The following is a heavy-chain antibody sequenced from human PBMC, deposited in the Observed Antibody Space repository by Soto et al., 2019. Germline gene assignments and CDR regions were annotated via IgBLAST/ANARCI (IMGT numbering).Heavy chain of an antibody. Sequence: PGESLKISCKGSGYSFTSYWISWVRQMPGKGLEWMGRIDPSDSYTNYSPSFQGHVTISADKSISTAYLQWSSLKASDTAMYYCARHFNWNDEGSYYYGMDVWGQGTTVTVSS. J-gene: IGHJ6*02. CDR3: ARHFNWNDEGSYYYGMDV. CDR1: GYSFTSYW. D-gene: IGHD1-1*01. V-gene: IGHV5-10-1*01. CDR2: IDPSDSYT.